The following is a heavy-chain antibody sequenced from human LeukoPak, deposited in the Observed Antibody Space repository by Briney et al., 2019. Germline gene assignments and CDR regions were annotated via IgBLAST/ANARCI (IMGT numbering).Heavy chain of an antibody. Sequence: SETLSLTCAVYGGSFSGYYWSWIRQPPGKGPEWIGEINHSGSTNYNPSLKSRVTISVDTSKNQFSLKLSSVTAADTAVYYCAGVALVRNYYGMDVWGQGTTVTVSS. D-gene: IGHD6-13*01. J-gene: IGHJ6*02. CDR1: GGSFSGYY. CDR3: AGVALVRNYYGMDV. CDR2: INHSGST. V-gene: IGHV4-34*01.